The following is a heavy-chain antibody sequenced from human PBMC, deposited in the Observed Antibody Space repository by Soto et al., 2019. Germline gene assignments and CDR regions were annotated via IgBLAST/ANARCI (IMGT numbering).Heavy chain of an antibody. D-gene: IGHD3-10*01. CDR1: GFALRSEG. J-gene: IGHJ6*02. V-gene: IGHV3-30*18. CDR2: ISYDGSNK. CDR3: AKDRGWFQLCYDYHRMDV. Sequence: PVGSLRLSCAASGFALRSEGMYWVRQALGKGLEWVAVISYDGSNKYYADSVKGRFTISRDNSKNTLYLQMNSLRAEDTAVYYCAKDRGWFQLCYDYHRMDVWGQGTPVTVPS.